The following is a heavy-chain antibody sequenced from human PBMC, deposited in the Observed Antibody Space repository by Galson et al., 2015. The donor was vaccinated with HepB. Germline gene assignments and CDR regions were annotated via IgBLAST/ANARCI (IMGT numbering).Heavy chain of an antibody. J-gene: IGHJ5*01. CDR2: VSASNGNT. Sequence: SVKVSCKASGYPFTFYSITCVRQAPGQGLEWMGWVSASNGNTLYAQNFQGRVSMTADTSTSTVYMELRSLRSDDTAVYYCARYRAGNSGWHGTDSWGQGTLVTVSS. D-gene: IGHD6-19*01. CDR3: ARYRAGNSGWHGTDS. CDR1: GYPFTFYS. V-gene: IGHV1-18*04.